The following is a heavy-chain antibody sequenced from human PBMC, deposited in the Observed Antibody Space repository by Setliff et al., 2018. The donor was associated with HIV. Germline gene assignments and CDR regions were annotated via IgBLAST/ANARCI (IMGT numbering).Heavy chain of an antibody. CDR1: GFTFSTYW. V-gene: IGHV3-30*02. J-gene: IGHJ4*02. D-gene: IGHD4-17*01. Sequence: GGSLRLSCAASGFTFSTYWMIWVRQAPGKGLEWVAFIRYDGSNKYYADSVKGRFTISRDNAKNSLYVQMNSLRAEDTAVYYCARGQTTGEYWGQGTLVTVSS. CDR3: ARGQTTGEY. CDR2: IRYDGSNK.